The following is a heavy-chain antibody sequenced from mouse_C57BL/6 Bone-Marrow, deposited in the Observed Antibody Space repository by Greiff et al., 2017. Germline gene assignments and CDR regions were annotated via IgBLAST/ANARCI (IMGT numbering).Heavy chain of an antibody. J-gene: IGHJ3*01. CDR1: GYTFTDYN. Sequence: VQLKKVGQGRVKPVASVKMSCKASGYTFTDYNMHWVKQSHGKSLEWIGYINPNNGGTSYNQKFKGKATLTVNKSSSTAYMELRSLTSEDSAVYYCARERLLGGFAYWGQGTLVTVSA. CDR2: INPNNGGT. V-gene: IGHV1-22*01. CDR3: ARERLLGGFAY. D-gene: IGHD3-2*02.